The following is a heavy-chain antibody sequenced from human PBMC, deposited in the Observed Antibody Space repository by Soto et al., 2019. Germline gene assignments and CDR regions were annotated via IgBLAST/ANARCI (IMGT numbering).Heavy chain of an antibody. CDR1: GGSISSGGYY. CDR2: IYYSGST. Sequence: SETLSLTCTVSGGSISSGGYYWSWIRQHPGKGLEWIGYIYYSGSTYYNPSLKSRVTISVDTSKNQFSLKLSSVTAADTAVYYCARGSSWYKVWYYFDYWGQGTLVTVSS. V-gene: IGHV4-31*03. J-gene: IGHJ4*02. D-gene: IGHD6-13*01. CDR3: ARGSSWYKVWYYFDY.